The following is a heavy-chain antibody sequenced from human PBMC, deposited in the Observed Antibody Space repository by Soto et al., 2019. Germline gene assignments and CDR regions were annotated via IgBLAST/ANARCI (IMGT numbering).Heavy chain of an antibody. Sequence: PSETLSLTCSASGGSITSSSHFLGWVRQPPGNGLEWIGTIYFTGNTYYTPSLKSELTMSIXPSXNEFSLRLNSVTAADTAVYYCAGQTFTIAAASYGRSNWFDPWGPGTLVTVSS. CDR2: IYFTGNT. CDR3: AGQTFTIAAASYGRSNWFDP. V-gene: IGHV4-39*01. D-gene: IGHD6-25*01. CDR1: GGSITSSSHF. J-gene: IGHJ5*02.